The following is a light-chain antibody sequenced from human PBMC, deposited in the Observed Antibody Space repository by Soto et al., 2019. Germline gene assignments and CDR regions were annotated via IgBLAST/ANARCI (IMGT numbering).Light chain of an antibody. J-gene: IGKJ1*01. CDR3: QQYDSSPT. CDR1: QSVSSRH. Sequence: EIVLTQSPGTLSLSPGERGTLSCRASQSVSSRHLAWYQQKPGQAPRLLIYDASRRAAGIPDRFSGSGSGTDFTLTISRLEPEDFAVYHCQQYDSSPTFGQGTKVEIK. V-gene: IGKV3-20*01. CDR2: DAS.